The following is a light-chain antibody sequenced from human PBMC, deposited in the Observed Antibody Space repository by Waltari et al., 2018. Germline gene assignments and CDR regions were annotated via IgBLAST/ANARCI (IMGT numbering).Light chain of an antibody. CDR3: SSYTSSTTVV. J-gene: IGLJ2*01. CDR2: DVS. V-gene: IGLV2-14*03. CDR1: SSDIGTYNY. Sequence: QSALTQPASVSGSPGQSITISCTGTSSDIGTYNYVSWYQELPGKAPKLIIYDVSKRPSGVSNRFSGSKSGNTASLTISGLQAEDETDYYCSSYTSSTTVVFGGGTKLTVL.